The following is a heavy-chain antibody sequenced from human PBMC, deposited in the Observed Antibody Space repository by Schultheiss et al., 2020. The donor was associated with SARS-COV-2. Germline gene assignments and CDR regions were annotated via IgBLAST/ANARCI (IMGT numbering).Heavy chain of an antibody. J-gene: IGHJ4*02. Sequence: SETLSLTCAVYGGSISSSSYYWSWIRQPPGKGLEWIGSIYYSGSTYYNPSLKSRVTISVDTSKNQFSLKLSSVTAADTAVYYCARVPYSATAHQFDYWGQGTLVTVSS. V-gene: IGHV4-39*07. CDR3: ARVPYSATAHQFDY. CDR2: IYYSGST. D-gene: IGHD5-12*01. CDR1: GGSISSSSYY.